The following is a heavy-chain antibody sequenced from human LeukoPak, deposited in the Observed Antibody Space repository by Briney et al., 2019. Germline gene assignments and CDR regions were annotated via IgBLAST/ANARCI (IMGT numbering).Heavy chain of an antibody. CDR2: IYTGIT. V-gene: IGHV4-59*01. J-gene: IGHJ6*03. CDR3: ARARAGATPPYYSYYMDV. CDR1: ADSMCSDY. Sequence: PSETLSLTCTVSADSMCSDYWTWIRPPPGEGREWVGYIYTGITNYNLSVKSQVTISVDTSKNQFYMSLNSVTPADKAVYYYARARAGATPPYYSYYMDVWGKGTTVTVSS. D-gene: IGHD1-26*01.